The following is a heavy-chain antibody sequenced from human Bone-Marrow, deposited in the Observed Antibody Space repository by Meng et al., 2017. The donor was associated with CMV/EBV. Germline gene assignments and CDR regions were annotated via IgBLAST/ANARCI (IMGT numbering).Heavy chain of an antibody. D-gene: IGHD4-23*01. CDR1: GYTFTGYY. CDR2: NNPNSGGT. Sequence: VQLGGCGGGVKQPGDTVMVSCKASGYTFTGYYTHWVRQAPGQGLEWMGWNNPNSGGTNYAQKFQGRVTMTRDTSISTAYMELSRLRSDDTAVYYCARGTARGGENFDYWGQGTLVTVSS. V-gene: IGHV1-2*02. J-gene: IGHJ4*02. CDR3: ARGTARGGENFDY.